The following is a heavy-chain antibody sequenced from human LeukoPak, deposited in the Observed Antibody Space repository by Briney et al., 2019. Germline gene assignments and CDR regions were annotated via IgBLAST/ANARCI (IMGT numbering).Heavy chain of an antibody. Sequence: GESLKISCKGPGNSFTNYWIGWVRQMPGKGLEWMGIIYPGDSDTRYSPSFQGQVTISADKSISTAYLQWSSLKASDTAMYYCARAVVAATYVDYYYMDVWGKGTTVTISS. CDR1: GNSFTNYW. CDR3: ARAVVAATYVDYYYMDV. CDR2: IYPGDSDT. J-gene: IGHJ6*03. D-gene: IGHD2-15*01. V-gene: IGHV5-51*01.